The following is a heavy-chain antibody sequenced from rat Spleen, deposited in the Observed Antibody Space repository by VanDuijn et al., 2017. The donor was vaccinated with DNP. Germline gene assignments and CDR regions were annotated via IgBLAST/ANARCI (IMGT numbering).Heavy chain of an antibody. D-gene: IGHD4-3*01. CDR2: ISTNGGST. V-gene: IGHV5-46*01. Sequence: EVQLVESGGGLVQPGRSMKLSCAASGFTFTSFLMAWVRQAPTKGLEWVATISTNGGSTYYRDSVKGRFTISRDNAKNTLYLQMNSLRSEDMATYYCARWNSGHFDYWGQGVMVPVSS. CDR3: ARWNSGHFDY. J-gene: IGHJ2*01. CDR1: GFTFTSFL.